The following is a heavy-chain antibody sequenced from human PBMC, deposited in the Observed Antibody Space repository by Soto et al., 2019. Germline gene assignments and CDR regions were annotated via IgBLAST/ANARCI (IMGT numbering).Heavy chain of an antibody. CDR1: GFTISNYA. CDR2: FNRSGGVT. D-gene: IGHD2-8*01. J-gene: IGHJ5*01. V-gene: IGHV3-23*01. Sequence: GGSLRLSCAASGFTISNYAMSWGRQAPGKGLEWGSAFNRSGGVTYYADYVQGRGPISRDYYNHTLYLQTGSQRPEDPAVYYCAKEGFCTNTVCYTGFFESWSLGPRVTVSS. CDR3: AKEGFCTNTVCYTGFFES.